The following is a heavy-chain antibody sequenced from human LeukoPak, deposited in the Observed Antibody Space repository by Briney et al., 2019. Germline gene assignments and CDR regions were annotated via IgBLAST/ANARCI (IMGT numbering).Heavy chain of an antibody. J-gene: IGHJ6*03. D-gene: IGHD4-11*01. CDR1: GGTFSSYA. V-gene: IGHV1-69*01. CDR3: ARGDSNYGSYYYYYYMDV. Sequence: GASVKVSCKASGGTFSSYAISWVRQAPGQGLEWMGGIIPIFGTANYAQKFQGRVTITADESTSTACMELSSLRSEDTAVYYCARGDSNYGSYYYYYYMDVWGKGTTVTVSS. CDR2: IIPIFGTA.